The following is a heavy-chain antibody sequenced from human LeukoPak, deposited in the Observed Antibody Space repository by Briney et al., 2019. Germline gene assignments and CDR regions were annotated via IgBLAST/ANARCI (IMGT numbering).Heavy chain of an antibody. D-gene: IGHD3-10*01. CDR3: ARIYSESYIDY. V-gene: IGHV3-7*01. Sequence: PGGSLKLSCAPSGFTFSTHWMSWVRQAPEKGLEWVANINQDGSVKYYVDPVKGRFTISRDNARNSLYLQMDSLRAEDTAIYYCARIYSESYIDYWGQGTLVTVSS. J-gene: IGHJ4*02. CDR2: INQDGSVK. CDR1: GFTFSTHW.